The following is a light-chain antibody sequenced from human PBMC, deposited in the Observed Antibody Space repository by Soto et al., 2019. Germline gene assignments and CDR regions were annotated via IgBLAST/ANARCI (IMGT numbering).Light chain of an antibody. CDR3: QQAASFPIT. Sequence: DIQMTQSPSSLSTSVGDKVIITCRASQSISSYLNWYQHKPRKAPKLLIYAASSLQSGVPSRFSGSGSGTDFTLTISSLQPEDFATYYCQQAASFPITFGQGTRLEIK. J-gene: IGKJ5*01. V-gene: IGKV1-39*01. CDR1: QSISSY. CDR2: AAS.